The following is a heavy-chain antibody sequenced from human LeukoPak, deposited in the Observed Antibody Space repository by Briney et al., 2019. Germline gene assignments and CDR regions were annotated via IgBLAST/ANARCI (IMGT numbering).Heavy chain of an antibody. CDR2: IRSNGDTA. J-gene: IGHJ4*02. D-gene: IGHD6-13*01. Sequence: GGSLRLSCAASGFTVSSIAMTWVRQAPGKGLEWVSTIRSNGDTAYNADSVKGRFTTSRDNSKKTLYLQMNSLRVEDTAIYYCAKGQELDDGVFDSWGQGTLVTVSS. CDR1: GFTVSSIA. CDR3: AKGQELDDGVFDS. V-gene: IGHV3-23*01.